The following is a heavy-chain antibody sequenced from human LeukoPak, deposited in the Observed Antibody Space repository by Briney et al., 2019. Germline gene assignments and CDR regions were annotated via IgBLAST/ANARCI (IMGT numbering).Heavy chain of an antibody. CDR2: IKQDGSEK. D-gene: IGHD6-13*01. V-gene: IGHV3-7*01. Sequence: GGSLRLSCAASGFTFSSYWMTWVRQAPGKGLGWVAKIKQDGSEKYYVDSVKGRFTISRDNAKNSLYLQMNSLRAEDTAVYYCALSRTLDYWGQGTLVTVSS. CDR3: ALSRTLDY. CDR1: GFTFSSYW. J-gene: IGHJ4*02.